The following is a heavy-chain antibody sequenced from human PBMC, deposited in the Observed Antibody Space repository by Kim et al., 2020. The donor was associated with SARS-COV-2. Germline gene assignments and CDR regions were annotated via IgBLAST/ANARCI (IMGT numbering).Heavy chain of an antibody. D-gene: IGHD2-2*01. V-gene: IGHV4-38-2*02. CDR2: IYHSGST. CDR1: GYSISSGYY. Sequence: SETLSLTCTVSGYSISSGYYWGWIRQPPGKGLEWIGSIYHSGSTYYNPSLKSRVTISVDTSKNQFSLKLSSVTAADTAVYYCARCDCSSTSCYQTGPYSNNWFDPWGQGTLVTVSS. J-gene: IGHJ5*02. CDR3: ARCDCSSTSCYQTGPYSNNWFDP.